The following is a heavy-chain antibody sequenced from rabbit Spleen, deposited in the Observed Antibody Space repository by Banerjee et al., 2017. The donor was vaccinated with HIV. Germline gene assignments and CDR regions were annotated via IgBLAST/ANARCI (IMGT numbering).Heavy chain of an antibody. CDR1: GFSFSSSYY. Sequence: QSLEESGGDLVKPGASLTLTCTASGFSFSSSYYMCWVRQAPGKGLEWIGCIYTGSSGSTYYASWAKGRFTISKTSSTTVTLQMTSLTVADTATYFCARDTGSSFSSYGMDLWGQGTLVTVS. J-gene: IGHJ6*01. D-gene: IGHD8-1*01. CDR2: IYTGSSGST. V-gene: IGHV1S40*01. CDR3: ARDTGSSFSSYGMDL.